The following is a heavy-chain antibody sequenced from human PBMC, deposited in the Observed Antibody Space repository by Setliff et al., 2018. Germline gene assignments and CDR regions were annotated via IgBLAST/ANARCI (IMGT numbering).Heavy chain of an antibody. CDR2: INHSGST. Sequence: SETLSLTCAVYGGSFSGYYWSWIRQPPGKGLGWIGEINHSGSTNYKPSLKSRVTISLDTSRNQVFLKLSSVTAADTAVYYCSRDRQYCSSTSCYTSYFYYYAMDIWGQGTTVTVSS. CDR3: SRDRQYCSSTSCYTSYFYYYAMDI. D-gene: IGHD2-2*02. CDR1: GGSFSGYY. V-gene: IGHV4-34*01. J-gene: IGHJ6*02.